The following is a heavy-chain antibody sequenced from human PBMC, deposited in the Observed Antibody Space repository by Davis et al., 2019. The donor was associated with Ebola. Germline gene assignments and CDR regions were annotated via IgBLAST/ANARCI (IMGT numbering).Heavy chain of an antibody. CDR3: ARVRYSSSWYLWFDP. J-gene: IGHJ5*02. Sequence: SVKVSCKASGGTFSSYAISWVRQAPGQGLEWMGRIIPILGIANYAQKFQGRVTITADKSTSTAYMELSSLRSEDTAVYYCARVRYSSSWYLWFDPWGQGTLVTVSS. CDR1: GGTFSSYA. CDR2: IIPILGIA. D-gene: IGHD6-13*01. V-gene: IGHV1-69*04.